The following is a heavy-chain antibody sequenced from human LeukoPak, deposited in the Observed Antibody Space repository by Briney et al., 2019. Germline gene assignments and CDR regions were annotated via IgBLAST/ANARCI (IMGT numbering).Heavy chain of an antibody. CDR1: GFTFSSAW. Sequence: GGSLRLSCAASGFTFSSAWMSWVRQAPGKGLEWVGRIKSKTDGGTTDYAAPVKGRFSISRDDSINTMNMQMNSPKNEDTAVYYCTTDLASSSWYRPGYWGQGSLVTVSS. J-gene: IGHJ4*02. CDR2: IKSKTDGGTT. V-gene: IGHV3-15*01. CDR3: TTDLASSSWYRPGY. D-gene: IGHD6-13*01.